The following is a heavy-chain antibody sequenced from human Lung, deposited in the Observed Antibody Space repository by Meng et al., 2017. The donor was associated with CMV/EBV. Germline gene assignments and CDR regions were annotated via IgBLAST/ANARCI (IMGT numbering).Heavy chain of an antibody. J-gene: IGHJ4*02. CDR3: ARGVSSAYYLFDY. CDR1: GFTFDDYG. CDR2: IKWSGGST. Sequence: GEXXKISCAASGFTFDDYGMSWVRQAPGQGLEWVSGIKWSGGSTGYADSVKGRFTISRDNAKNPLYLQMNSLRAEDTAFYHCARGVSSAYYLFDYWGQGTXVTVYS. V-gene: IGHV3-20*01. D-gene: IGHD3-22*01.